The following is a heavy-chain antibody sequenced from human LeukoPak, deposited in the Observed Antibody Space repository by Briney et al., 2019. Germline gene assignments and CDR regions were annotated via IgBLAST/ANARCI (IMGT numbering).Heavy chain of an antibody. CDR1: GFTFSSYA. V-gene: IGHV3-23*01. D-gene: IGHD3-22*01. CDR2: ISGSGGGA. CDR3: ARNYYDSSGYYSLGVY. J-gene: IGHJ4*02. Sequence: GGSLRLSCAASGFTFSSYAMSWVRQAPGKGLEWVSAISGSGGGAYYADSVKGRFTISRDNSKNTLYVQMNSLRAEDTAVYYCARNYYDSSGYYSLGVYWGQGTLVTVSS.